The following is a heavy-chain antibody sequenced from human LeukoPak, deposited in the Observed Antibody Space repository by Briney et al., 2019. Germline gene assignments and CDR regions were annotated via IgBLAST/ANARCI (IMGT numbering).Heavy chain of an antibody. CDR1: GFTFSSYS. Sequence: GGSLRLSCAASGFTFSSYSMNWVRQAPGKGLEWVSSISSSSSYIYYADSVKGRFTISRDNAKNSLYLQMNSLRAEDTAVYYCARTGDIWSGYSAGGYFDYWGQGTLVTVSS. D-gene: IGHD3-3*01. CDR3: ARTGDIWSGYSAGGYFDY. V-gene: IGHV3-21*01. CDR2: ISSSSSYI. J-gene: IGHJ4*02.